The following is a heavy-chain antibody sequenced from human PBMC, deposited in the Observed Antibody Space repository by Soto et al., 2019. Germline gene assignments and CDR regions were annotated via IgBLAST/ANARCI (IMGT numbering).Heavy chain of an antibody. Sequence: QVDLEQSGAEVKKPGASVKVSCKASGYTFTRYGITWVRQAPGQGLEWMGRISSYNGNTNYAQKLQGRVTMTADTSTTTAYMELRSLTSDDTAVYYCASAPGYSTDRGAFDVWGQGTKVTVSS. D-gene: IGHD6-13*01. CDR1: GYTFTRYG. V-gene: IGHV1-18*01. CDR3: ASAPGYSTDRGAFDV. CDR2: ISSYNGNT. J-gene: IGHJ3*01.